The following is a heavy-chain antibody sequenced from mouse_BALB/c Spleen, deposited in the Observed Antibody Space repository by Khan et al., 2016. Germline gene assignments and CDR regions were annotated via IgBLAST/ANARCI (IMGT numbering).Heavy chain of an antibody. D-gene: IGHD1-1*01. CDR2: INPDSSTI. J-gene: IGHJ2*01. CDR1: GFDFSRYW. V-gene: IGHV4-1*02. CDR3: ARLRYYGSADY. Sequence: EVKLLESGGGLVQPGGSLKLSCAASGFDFSRYWMSWVRQAPGKGLEWIGEINPDSSTINYTPSLKDKFIISRDNAKNTLYLQMSKVRSEDTACYYSARLRYYGSADYWGQGTTLTVSS.